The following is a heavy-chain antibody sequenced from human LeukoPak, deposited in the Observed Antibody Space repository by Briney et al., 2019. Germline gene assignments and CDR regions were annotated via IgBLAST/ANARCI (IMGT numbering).Heavy chain of an antibody. J-gene: IGHJ1*01. CDR1: GDSISSGSYY. V-gene: IGHV4-61*09. D-gene: IGHD3-22*01. CDR2: IYRSGST. Sequence: KPSETLSLTCTVSGDSISSGSYYWSWIRQPAGKGLEWIGHIYRSGSTNYNASLKSRVTISVDTSKNQFSLKLSSVTAADTAVYYCARGYYDGSGYYEAFQHWGQGTLVTVSS. CDR3: ARGYYDGSGYYEAFQH.